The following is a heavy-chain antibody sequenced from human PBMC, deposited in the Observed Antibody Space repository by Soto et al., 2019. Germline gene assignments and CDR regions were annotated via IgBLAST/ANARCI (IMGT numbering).Heavy chain of an antibody. CDR1: GFTFSYYY. CDR3: ARVVRLMLYSDY. V-gene: IGHV3-11*06. Sequence: GGSLRLSCAASGFTFSYYYMSWIRQAPGKGLEWVSYIGPSSSYTNYADSVKGRFTISRDNTKNSLYLQMNSLRAEDTAVYYCARVVRLMLYSDYWGQGTLVTVSS. CDR2: IGPSSSYT. J-gene: IGHJ4*02. D-gene: IGHD2-8*01.